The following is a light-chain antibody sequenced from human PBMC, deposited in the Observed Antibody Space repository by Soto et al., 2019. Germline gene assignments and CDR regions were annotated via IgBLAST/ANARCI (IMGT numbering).Light chain of an antibody. J-gene: IGKJ2*01. V-gene: IGKV3-15*01. CDR3: QQYNNLPPDT. CDR1: PSVNNN. CDR2: GAS. Sequence: EIILTQSPASLSVSPGEIATLSCRASPSVNNNLAWYQQKPGQAPRLLIYGASTRATGIPGRFRGSGSGPEFTLTITGLQSEDFAVYFCQQYNNLPPDTFGQGTKLQIK.